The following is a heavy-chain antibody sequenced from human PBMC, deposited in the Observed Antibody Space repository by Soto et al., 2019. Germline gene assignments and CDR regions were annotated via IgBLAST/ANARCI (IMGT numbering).Heavy chain of an antibody. J-gene: IGHJ4*02. Sequence: QVQLVQSGAEEKKPGASVKVSCKASGYTFTSYAMHWVRQAPGQRLEGMGWINAGNGNTKYLQKFQGRVTITRDTTASTAYMEVGSLRYEDTAVYYCAGVRPITGTTYLDCWGQGTLVTVSS. CDR3: AGVRPITGTTYLDC. CDR1: GYTFTSYA. D-gene: IGHD1-7*01. V-gene: IGHV1-3*05. CDR2: INAGNGNT.